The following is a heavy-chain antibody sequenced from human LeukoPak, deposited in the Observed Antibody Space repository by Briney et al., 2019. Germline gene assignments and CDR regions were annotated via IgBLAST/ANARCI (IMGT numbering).Heavy chain of an antibody. CDR3: ARDGEFIAVAGYSYFDY. D-gene: IGHD6-19*01. J-gene: IGHJ4*02. CDR2: ISYDGSNK. V-gene: IGHV3-30*01. Sequence: GGSLRLSCAASGFTFSSYTMHWVRQAPGKGLEWVAVISYDGSNKYYADSVKGRFTISRDNSKNTLYLQMNSLRAEDTAVYYCARDGEFIAVAGYSYFDYWGQGTLVTVSS. CDR1: GFTFSSYT.